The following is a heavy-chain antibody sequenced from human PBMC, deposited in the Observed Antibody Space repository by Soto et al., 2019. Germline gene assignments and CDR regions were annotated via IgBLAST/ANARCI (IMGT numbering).Heavy chain of an antibody. CDR1: GYTFTGFY. J-gene: IGHJ5*02. D-gene: IGHD6-13*01. V-gene: IGHV1-2*04. CDR3: ARSLAATPVRPWDP. CDR2: INPNTGAT. Sequence: ASVKVSCKASGYTFTGFYIHWMRQAPGHGLEWMGWINPNTGATKCAQKFQGWVTMTGDTSVSTAYVDLTTLKSDDTAVYYCARSLAATPVRPWDPWGQGTRVTVSS.